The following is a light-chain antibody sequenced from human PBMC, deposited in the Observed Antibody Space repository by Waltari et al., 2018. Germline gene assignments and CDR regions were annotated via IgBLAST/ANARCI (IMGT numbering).Light chain of an antibody. V-gene: IGKV3-11*01. CDR1: QRVFNY. Sequence: IVFTQSPATLSLSAGERATLPGRARQRVFNYLAWYQQKPAQAPRLIIYDTSKRATGIPARFSGSGSGTDFTLTISNLEAEDFALYFCQQGSVLPLTFGGGTKVDIK. CDR2: DTS. CDR3: QQGSVLPLT. J-gene: IGKJ4*01.